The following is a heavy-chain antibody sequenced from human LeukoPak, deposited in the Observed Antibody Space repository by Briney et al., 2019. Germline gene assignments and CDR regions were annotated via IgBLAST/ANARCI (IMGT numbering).Heavy chain of an antibody. CDR2: IKSDGST. CDR1: GFTFSSYW. Sequence: GGSLRLSCAASGFTFSSYWMHCVRQAPGKGLVWVSRIKSDGSTNYADSVKGRFTISRDNAKNTVSLQMNSLRAEDTGVYYCARAPSEIGGYYPEYFRHWGQGTLVTVSS. J-gene: IGHJ1*01. D-gene: IGHD3-22*01. CDR3: ARAPSEIGGYYPEYFRH. V-gene: IGHV3-74*01.